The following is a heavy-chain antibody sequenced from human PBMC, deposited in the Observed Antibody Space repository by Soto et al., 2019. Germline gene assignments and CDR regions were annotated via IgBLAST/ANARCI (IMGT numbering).Heavy chain of an antibody. CDR1: GGSISSSNW. J-gene: IGHJ4*02. CDR3: ARVPGYDLLTGYYTQGHFDY. CDR2: IYHSGST. D-gene: IGHD3-9*01. V-gene: IGHV4-4*02. Sequence: SETLSLTCAVSGGSISSSNWWSWVRQPPGKGLEWIGEIYHSGSTNYNPSLKSRVTISVDKSKNQFSLKLSSVTAADTAVYYCARVPGYDLLTGYYTQGHFDYWGQGTLVSVS.